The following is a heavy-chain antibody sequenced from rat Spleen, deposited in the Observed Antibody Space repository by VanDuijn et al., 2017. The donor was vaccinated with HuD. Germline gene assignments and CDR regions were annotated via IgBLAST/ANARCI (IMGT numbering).Heavy chain of an antibody. J-gene: IGHJ3*01. CDR1: GFTFSDYN. CDR3: TRRYSSNFFAY. Sequence: EVQLVESGGGLVQPGRSLKLSCAASGFTFSDYNMAWVRQAPKKGLEWVATISYDDSSTYYRDSVKGRFTISRDNAKNTLYLQMNSLRSEDTATYYCTRRYSSNFFAYWGQGTLVTVSS. CDR2: ISYDDSST. V-gene: IGHV5-7*01. D-gene: IGHD1-2*01.